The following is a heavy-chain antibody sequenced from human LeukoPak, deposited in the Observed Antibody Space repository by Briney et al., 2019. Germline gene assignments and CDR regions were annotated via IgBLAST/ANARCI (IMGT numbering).Heavy chain of an antibody. J-gene: IGHJ6*03. CDR3: ARSPSSPLTSNYYYYYMDV. Sequence: SVKVSCKASGGTFGSYAISWVRQAPGQGLEWMGGIIPIFGTANYAQKFQGRVTITADESTSTAYMELSSLRSEDTAVYYCARSPSSPLTSNYYYYYMDVWGKGTTVTVSS. D-gene: IGHD2-2*01. CDR1: GGTFGSYA. V-gene: IGHV1-69*13. CDR2: IIPIFGTA.